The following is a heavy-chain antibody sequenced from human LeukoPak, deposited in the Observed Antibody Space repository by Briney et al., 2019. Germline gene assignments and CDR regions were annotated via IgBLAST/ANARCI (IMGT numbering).Heavy chain of an antibody. V-gene: IGHV4-59*08. D-gene: IGHD1-1*01. CDR1: GASISTYY. Sequence: PSETLSLTCTVSGASISTYYWNWLRQPPGKGLEWIGYVYHSGTTNYNPSLRSRVTISVDTSKNQFSLKLSSVTAADTAVYYCASRPWSGMDVWGQGTTVTVSS. CDR3: ASRPWSGMDV. J-gene: IGHJ6*02. CDR2: VYHSGTT.